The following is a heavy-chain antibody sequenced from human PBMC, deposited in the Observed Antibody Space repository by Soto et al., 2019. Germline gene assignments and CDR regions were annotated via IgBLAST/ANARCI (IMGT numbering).Heavy chain of an antibody. D-gene: IGHD3-3*01. CDR2: INAGNGNT. J-gene: IGHJ6*02. CDR3: ARERGGYDFWSGYQMDV. V-gene: IGHV1-3*01. CDR1: GYTFTSYA. Sequence: ASVKVSCKASGYTFTSYAMHWVRQAPGQRLEWMGWINAGNGNTKYSQKFQGRVTITRDTSASTAYMELSSLRSEGTAVYYCARERGGYDFWSGYQMDVWGQGTTVTVSS.